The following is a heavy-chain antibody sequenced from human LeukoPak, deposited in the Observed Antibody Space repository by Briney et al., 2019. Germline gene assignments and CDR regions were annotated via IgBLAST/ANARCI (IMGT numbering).Heavy chain of an antibody. CDR3: ARVYGRDSSGELRRYFDY. J-gene: IGHJ4*02. V-gene: IGHV1-69*13. CDR2: IIPIFGTA. D-gene: IGHD3-22*01. Sequence: SVNVSCKASGGTSSSYAISWVRQAPGQGLEWMGGIIPIFGTANYAQKFQGRVTITADESTSTAYMELSSLRSEDTAVYYCARVYGRDSSGELRRYFDYWGQGTLVTVSS. CDR1: GGTSSSYA.